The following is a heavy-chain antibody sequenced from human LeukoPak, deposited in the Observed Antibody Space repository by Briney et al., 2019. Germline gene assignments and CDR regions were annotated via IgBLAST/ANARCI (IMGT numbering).Heavy chain of an antibody. CDR2: ISSSGSTI. V-gene: IGHV3-11*04. Sequence: GGSLRLSCAASGFTFSDYYMSWIRQAPGKGLEWVSYISSSGSTIYYADSVKGRSTISRDNAKNSLYLQMNSLRAEDTAVYYCATGYSSGWYFIDYWGQGTLVTVSS. J-gene: IGHJ4*02. CDR1: GFTFSDYY. D-gene: IGHD6-19*01. CDR3: ATGYSSGWYFIDY.